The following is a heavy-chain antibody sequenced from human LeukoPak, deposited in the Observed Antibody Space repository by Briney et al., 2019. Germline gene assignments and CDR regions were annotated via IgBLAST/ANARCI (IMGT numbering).Heavy chain of an antibody. V-gene: IGHV3-73*01. J-gene: IGHJ4*02. CDR2: IRSKANSYAT. CDR3: TRPPYCSSTSCYTDY. CDR1: GFTFSGSA. D-gene: IGHD2-2*02. Sequence: GGSLRLSCAASGFTFSGSAMHWVRQPSGKGLEWVGRIRSKANSYATAYAASVKGRFTISRDDSKNTAYLQMNSLKTEDTAVYYCTRPPYCSSTSCYTDYWGQGTLVTVSS.